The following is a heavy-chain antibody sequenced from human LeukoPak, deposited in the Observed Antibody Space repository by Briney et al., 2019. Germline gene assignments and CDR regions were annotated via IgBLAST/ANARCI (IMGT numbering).Heavy chain of an antibody. CDR2: IFYGEST. D-gene: IGHD6-25*01. CDR3: ARQLPTAAADTRGYFDY. J-gene: IGHJ4*01. V-gene: IGHV4-39*01. CDR1: AGSISNGDYY. Sequence: SETLSLTCSVSAGSISNGDYYWGWIRQAPGKGLEWIGCIFYGESTHYNPSLKSRATISVDTSKNQFSLKLTSVTAADAAIYYCARQLPTAAADTRGYFDYWGQGTVVTVSS.